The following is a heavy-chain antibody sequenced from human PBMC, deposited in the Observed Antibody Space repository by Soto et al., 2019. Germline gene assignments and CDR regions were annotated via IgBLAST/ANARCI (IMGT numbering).Heavy chain of an antibody. V-gene: IGHV1-3*01. CDR1: GYTFTSYA. CDR2: INAGNGNT. J-gene: IGHJ4*02. CDR3: ARAYGDYAETLDY. D-gene: IGHD4-17*01. Sequence: ASVKVSCKASGYTFTSYAMHWVRQAPGQRLEWMGWINAGNGNTKYSQKFQGRVTITRDTSASTAYMELRSLRSDDTAVYYCARAYGDYAETLDYWGQGTLVTVSS.